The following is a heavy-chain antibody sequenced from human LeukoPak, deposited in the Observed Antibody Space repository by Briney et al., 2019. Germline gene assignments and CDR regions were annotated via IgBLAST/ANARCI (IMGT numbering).Heavy chain of an antibody. J-gene: IGHJ4*02. D-gene: IGHD6-13*01. CDR1: GGSISSYY. V-gene: IGHV4-59*01. CDR2: IYYSGST. Sequence: SETLSLTCTVSGGSISSYYWSWIRQPPGRGLEWIGYIYYSGSTNYNPSLKSRVTISVDTSNNQFSLKLSSVTAADAAVYYCAREAAAGPVFDYWGQGTLVTVSS. CDR3: AREAAAGPVFDY.